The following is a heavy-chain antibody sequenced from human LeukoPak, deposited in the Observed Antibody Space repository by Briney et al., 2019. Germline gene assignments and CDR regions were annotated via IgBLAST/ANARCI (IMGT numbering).Heavy chain of an antibody. Sequence: PGGSLRLSCAASGVMFPSYWMTWVRQAPGKGLEWVANIKQDGSEKYYVDSVKGRFTISRDNAKNSVYLQMNSLRAEDTAVYYCARDQGGFSHYWGQGTLVTVSS. CDR2: IKQDGSEK. V-gene: IGHV3-7*01. J-gene: IGHJ4*02. CDR1: GVMFPSYW. CDR3: ARDQGGFSHY. D-gene: IGHD5-18*01.